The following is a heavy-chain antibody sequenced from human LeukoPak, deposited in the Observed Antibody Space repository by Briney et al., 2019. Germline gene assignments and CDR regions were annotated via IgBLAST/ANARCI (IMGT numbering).Heavy chain of an antibody. CDR1: GYTFTSYD. Sequence: ASVKVSCKASGYTFTSYDINWVRQAPGQGLEWMGWINPNSGGTNYAQKFQGWVTMTRDTSISTAYMELSRLRSDDTAVYYCARDNSGYFDYWGQGTLVTVSS. V-gene: IGHV1-2*04. CDR3: ARDNSGYFDY. D-gene: IGHD3-22*01. J-gene: IGHJ4*02. CDR2: INPNSGGT.